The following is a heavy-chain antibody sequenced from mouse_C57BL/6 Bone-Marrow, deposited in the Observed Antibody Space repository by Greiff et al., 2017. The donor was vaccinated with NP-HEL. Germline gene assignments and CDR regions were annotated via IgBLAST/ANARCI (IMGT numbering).Heavy chain of an antibody. CDR1: GYTFTSYW. J-gene: IGHJ3*01. D-gene: IGHD2-12*01. CDR3: ARELRRGPGFAY. Sequence: QLQQPGAELVKPGASVKMSCKASGYTFTSYWITWVKQRPGQGLEWIGDIYPGSGSTNYNEKFKSKATLTVDTSSSTAYMQLSSLTSEDSAVYYCARELRRGPGFAYWGQGTLVTVSA. V-gene: IGHV1-55*01. CDR2: IYPGSGST.